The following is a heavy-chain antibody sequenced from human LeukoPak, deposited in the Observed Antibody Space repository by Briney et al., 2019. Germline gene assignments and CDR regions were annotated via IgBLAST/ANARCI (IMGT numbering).Heavy chain of an antibody. D-gene: IGHD2-15*01. CDR3: ARTDCSGGSCYSRRAFDY. V-gene: IGHV1-69*13. CDR1: VGTFSSYA. CDR2: IIPIFRTA. J-gene: IGHJ4*02. Sequence: SVKVSCKASVGTFSSYAISWVRQAPGQGLEWMGGIIPIFRTANYAQKFQGRVTITADESTSTAYMDLSSLRSEDTAVYYCARTDCSGGSCYSRRAFDYWGQGTLVTVSS.